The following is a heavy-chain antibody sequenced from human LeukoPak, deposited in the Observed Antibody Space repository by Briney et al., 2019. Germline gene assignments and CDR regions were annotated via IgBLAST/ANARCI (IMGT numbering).Heavy chain of an antibody. J-gene: IGHJ6*02. Sequence: SVKVSCKASGGTFSSYAISWVRQAPGQGLEWMGRIIPILGIANYAQKFQGRVTITADKSTSTAYMELSSLRSEDTAVYYCAREGHDSSEDGMDVWGQGTTVTVSS. CDR2: IIPILGIA. V-gene: IGHV1-69*04. D-gene: IGHD3-22*01. CDR3: AREGHDSSEDGMDV. CDR1: GGTFSSYA.